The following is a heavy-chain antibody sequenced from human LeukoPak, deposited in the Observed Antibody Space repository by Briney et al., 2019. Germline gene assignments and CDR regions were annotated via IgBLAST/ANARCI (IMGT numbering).Heavy chain of an antibody. Sequence: SETLSLTCTVSGGSISSYYWSWIRQPPGKGLEWIGYIYYSGSTNYNPSLKSRVTISMDTSKNQFSLKPSSVAAADTAVYYCARSPYYMDVWGKGTTVTVSS. CDR3: ARSPYYMDV. CDR2: IYYSGST. J-gene: IGHJ6*03. V-gene: IGHV4-59*01. CDR1: GGSISSYY.